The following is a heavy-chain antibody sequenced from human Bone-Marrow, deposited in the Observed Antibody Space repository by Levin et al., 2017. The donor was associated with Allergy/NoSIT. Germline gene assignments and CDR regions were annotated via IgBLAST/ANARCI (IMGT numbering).Heavy chain of an antibody. J-gene: IGHJ6*02. Sequence: GESLKISCAASGFTFSSYWMSWVRQAPGKGLEWVANIKQDGSEKYYVDSVKGRFTISRDNAKNSLYLQMNSLRAEDTAVYYCARNGERGYSGLAGDYYYGMDGLGQGTTVAVSS. CDR1: GFTFSSYW. D-gene: IGHD5-12*01. CDR2: IKQDGSEK. V-gene: IGHV3-7*01. CDR3: ARNGERGYSGLAGDYYYGMDG.